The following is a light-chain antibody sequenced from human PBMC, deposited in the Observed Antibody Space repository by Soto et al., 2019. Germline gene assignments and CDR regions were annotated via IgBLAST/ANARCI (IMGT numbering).Light chain of an antibody. V-gene: IGKV1-8*01. Sequence: ATRMTQSPSSLSASTGDRVTIACRASQDIGSFLAWYQQRPGRAPKLLIYTASTLQSGVPSRFSGSGSGTDFNLTIAGLQSEDFATYYCQQYYNYPLTFGGGTKVEIK. CDR3: QQYYNYPLT. CDR1: QDIGSF. J-gene: IGKJ4*01. CDR2: TAS.